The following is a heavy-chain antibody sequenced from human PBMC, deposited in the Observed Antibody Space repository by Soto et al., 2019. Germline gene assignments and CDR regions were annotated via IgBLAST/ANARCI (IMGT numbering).Heavy chain of an antibody. CDR1: GGTFSSYA. Sequence: SVKVSCKASGGTFSSYAISWVRQAPGQGLEWMGGIIPIFGTANYAQKFQGRVTITADESTSTAYMELSSLRSEDTAVYYCARGGGYCSGGSCYQARYYYYYGMDVWGQGTTVTVSS. CDR3: ARGGGYCSGGSCYQARYYYYYGMDV. V-gene: IGHV1-69*13. D-gene: IGHD2-15*01. J-gene: IGHJ6*02. CDR2: IIPIFGTA.